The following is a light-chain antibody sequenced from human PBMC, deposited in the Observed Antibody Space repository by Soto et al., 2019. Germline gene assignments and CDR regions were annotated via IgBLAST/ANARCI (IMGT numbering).Light chain of an antibody. Sequence: QSALAQPPSASGSPGQSVTISCTGTSGDVGLYDYVFWYQQYTGEAPRLIIYEDTKRPSGVPDRISGSKSGNTASLTVSGLQAEDEADYYCASRSSDAGSDGLIFGGETKLIVL. V-gene: IGLV2-8*01. CDR3: ASRSSDAGSDGLI. J-gene: IGLJ2*01. CDR2: EDT. CDR1: SGDVGLYDY.